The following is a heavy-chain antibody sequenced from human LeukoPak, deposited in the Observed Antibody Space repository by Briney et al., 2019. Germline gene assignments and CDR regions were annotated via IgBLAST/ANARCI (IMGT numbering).Heavy chain of an antibody. Sequence: GGSLRLSCAASGFTFSSYWMSWVRQAPGKGLEWVANTKQDGSEKHYVDSVKGRFTISRDNAENSLYLQMNSLRAEDTAVYYCAKDQYYGSGSTEFDYWGQGTLVTVSS. V-gene: IGHV3-7*03. D-gene: IGHD3-10*01. CDR1: GFTFSSYW. J-gene: IGHJ4*02. CDR3: AKDQYYGSGSTEFDY. CDR2: TKQDGSEK.